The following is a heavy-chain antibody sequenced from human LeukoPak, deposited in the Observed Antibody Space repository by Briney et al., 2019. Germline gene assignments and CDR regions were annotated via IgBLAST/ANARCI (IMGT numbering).Heavy chain of an antibody. J-gene: IGHJ4*02. CDR3: AIPLGWLFAFDY. CDR1: GYTFTGYY. V-gene: IGHV1-2*02. Sequence: ASVKVSCKASGYTFTGYYMHWVRQAPGQGLEWMGWINPNSGGTNYAQKFQGRVTMTRDTSISTAYMELSRLRSDDTAVYYCAIPLGWLFAFDYWGQGTLVTVSS. CDR2: INPNSGGT. D-gene: IGHD3-3*01.